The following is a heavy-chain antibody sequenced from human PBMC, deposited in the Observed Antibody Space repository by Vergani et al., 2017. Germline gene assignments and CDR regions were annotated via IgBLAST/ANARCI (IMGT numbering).Heavy chain of an antibody. CDR2: INHSGST. Sequence: QVQLQQWGAGLLKPSETLSLTCAVYGGSFSGYYWSWIRQPPGKGLEGIGEINHSGSTNYNPSLKSRVTISVDTSKNQFSLKLSSVTAADTAVYYCARDPLWHDYGDQFDYWGQGTLVTVSS. J-gene: IGHJ4*02. D-gene: IGHD4-17*01. CDR1: GGSFSGYY. CDR3: ARDPLWHDYGDQFDY. V-gene: IGHV4-34*01.